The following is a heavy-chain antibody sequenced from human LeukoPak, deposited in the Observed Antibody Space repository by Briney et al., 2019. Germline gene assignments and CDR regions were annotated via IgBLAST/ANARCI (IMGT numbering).Heavy chain of an antibody. CDR2: IKQDGGEK. J-gene: IGHJ4*02. V-gene: IGHV3-7*01. CDR1: GFTFSSYG. Sequence: GGSLRLSCAASGFTFSSYGMHWVRQAPGKGLERVANIKQDGGEKYYVDSVKGRFTISRDNAKNSLYLQMNSLRAEDTAVYYCARVRGSYSQDYWGQGTLVTVSS. CDR3: ARVRGSYSQDY. D-gene: IGHD5-12*01.